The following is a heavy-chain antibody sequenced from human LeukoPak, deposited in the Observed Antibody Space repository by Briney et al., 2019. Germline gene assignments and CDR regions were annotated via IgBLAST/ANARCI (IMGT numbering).Heavy chain of an antibody. CDR3: ARDSSSWYYLTHAEYFQH. V-gene: IGHV3-7*03. CDR1: GFTFSSYW. CDR2: IKQDGSEK. J-gene: IGHJ1*01. D-gene: IGHD6-13*01. Sequence: GGSLRLSCAASGFTFSSYWMSWVCQAPGKGLEWVANIKQDGSEKYYVDSVKGRFTISRDNAKNSLYLQMNSLRAEDTAVYYCARDSSSWYYLTHAEYFQHWGQGTLVTVSS.